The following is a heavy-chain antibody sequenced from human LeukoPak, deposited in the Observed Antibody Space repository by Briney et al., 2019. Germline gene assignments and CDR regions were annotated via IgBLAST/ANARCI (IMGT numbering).Heavy chain of an antibody. Sequence: SVKVSCKASGGTFSSYAISWVRQAPGQGLEWMGGIIPIFGTANYAQKFQGRVTITTDESTSTAYMELSSLRSEDTAVYYCARALLYYDFWSGYYPGFNCFDPWGQGTRVTVSS. D-gene: IGHD3-3*01. CDR1: GGTFSSYA. CDR2: IIPIFGTA. V-gene: IGHV1-69*05. J-gene: IGHJ5*02. CDR3: ARALLYYDFWSGYYPGFNCFDP.